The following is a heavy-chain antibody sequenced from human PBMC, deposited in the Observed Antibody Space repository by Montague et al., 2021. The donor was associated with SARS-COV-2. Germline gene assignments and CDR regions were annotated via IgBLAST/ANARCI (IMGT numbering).Heavy chain of an antibody. V-gene: IGHV4-39*01. CDR3: ATQEDPSGWIPGPFDF. CDR1: GGSISSSSYY. CDR2: IYYRGST. J-gene: IGHJ4*02. Sequence: SETLSLTCTVSGGSISSSSYYWAWIRQPPGKGLEWIGGIYYRGSTYYNPSLKSRVIISVDTSKNQLSLKLSSVTAADTAVYYCATQEDPSGWIPGPFDFRGQGTLLTVSS. D-gene: IGHD6-19*01.